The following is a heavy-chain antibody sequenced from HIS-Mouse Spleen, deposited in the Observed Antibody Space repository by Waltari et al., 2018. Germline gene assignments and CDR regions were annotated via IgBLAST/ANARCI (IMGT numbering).Heavy chain of an antibody. Sequence: QVQLVESGGGVVQPGRSLRLSCAASGFTFSSYAMHWVRQAPGKGLEWVAVISYDGSNKYYADSVKGRFTISRDNSKNTLYLQMNSLRAEDTAVYYCASSKEGIAAAGPDYWGQGTLVTVSS. D-gene: IGHD6-13*01. CDR2: ISYDGSNK. CDR1: GFTFSSYA. CDR3: ASSKEGIAAAGPDY. J-gene: IGHJ4*02. V-gene: IGHV3-30-3*01.